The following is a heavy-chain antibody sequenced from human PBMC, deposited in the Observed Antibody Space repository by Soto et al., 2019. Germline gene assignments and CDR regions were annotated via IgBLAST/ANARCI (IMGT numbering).Heavy chain of an antibody. CDR2: MNPASGDT. CDR3: ASALSGTT. D-gene: IGHD1-26*01. J-gene: IGHJ4*02. V-gene: IGHV1-8*01. CDR1: GYSFTTYD. Sequence: QVQVVQSGAELNKPGASVKVSCKVSGYSFTTYDINWVRQAPGQGLEWMGWMNPASGDTGYEAKFQDRLTLSRDTSNNTAYMELRSLGSEDTAVYYCASALSGTTWGQGTLVTVSP.